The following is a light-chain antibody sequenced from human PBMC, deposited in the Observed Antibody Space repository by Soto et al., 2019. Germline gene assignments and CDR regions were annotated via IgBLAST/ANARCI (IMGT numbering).Light chain of an antibody. CDR3: QQYANSPIT. CDR2: EAS. Sequence: FVLTQSPGTLSLSPGERATLSCRASQSVRGNYVAWYQQKPGQAPRVLIFEASKRATGTPDRFSGSGSGTDFTLSISRLEPEDFAVYYCQQYANSPITFGQGTKVEI. V-gene: IGKV3-20*01. CDR1: QSVRGNY. J-gene: IGKJ2*01.